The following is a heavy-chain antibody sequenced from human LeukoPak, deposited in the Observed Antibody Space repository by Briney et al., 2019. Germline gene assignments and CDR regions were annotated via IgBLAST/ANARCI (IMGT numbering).Heavy chain of an antibody. V-gene: IGHV4-31*03. CDR3: ARVSHCGGDCYSGLDY. CDR2: IYYSGST. J-gene: IGHJ4*02. D-gene: IGHD2-21*02. CDR1: GGSISSGGYY. Sequence: SETLSLTCTVSGGSISSGGYYWSWLRQHPGKGLEWIGYIYYSGSTYYNPSLKSRVTISVDTSKNQFSLKLSSVTAADTAVYYCARVSHCGGDCYSGLDYWGQGTLVTVSS.